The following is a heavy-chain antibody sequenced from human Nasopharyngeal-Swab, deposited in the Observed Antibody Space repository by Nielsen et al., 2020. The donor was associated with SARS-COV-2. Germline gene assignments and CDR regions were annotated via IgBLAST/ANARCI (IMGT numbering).Heavy chain of an antibody. Sequence: GGSLRLSCAASGFTFSASAIHWVRQAPGKGLEWVRRIGDKDHNYATTYGASVQGRFTISRDDSKHTAFLQMDSLKTEDTALYYCTTDFYFDYWGQGTLVTVSS. CDR2: IGDKDHNYAT. V-gene: IGHV3-73*01. J-gene: IGHJ4*02. CDR3: TTDFYFDY. CDR1: GFTFSASA.